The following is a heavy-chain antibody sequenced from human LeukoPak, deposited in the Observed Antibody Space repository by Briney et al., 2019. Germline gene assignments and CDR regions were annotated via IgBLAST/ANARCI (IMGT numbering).Heavy chain of an antibody. J-gene: IGHJ4*02. Sequence: GGSLRLSCAASGFTFSGSTVHWVRQASGKGLDWVGHIRTKANNYATAYAASVKGRFTISRDDSKNTAYLQMSSLKIEDTAVYYCSRHEALPGDYWGQGTLVTVSS. CDR3: SRHEALPGDY. CDR1: GFTFSGST. V-gene: IGHV3-73*01. CDR2: IRTKANNYAT. D-gene: IGHD2-21*02.